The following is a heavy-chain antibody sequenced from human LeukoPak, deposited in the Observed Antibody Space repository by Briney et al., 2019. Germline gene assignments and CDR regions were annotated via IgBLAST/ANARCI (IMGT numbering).Heavy chain of an antibody. V-gene: IGHV4-39*07. Sequence: PSQTLSLTCTVSGASIITGGYYWSWIRQPPGKGLEWIGKINHSGSTNYNPSLKSRVTISVDTSKNQFSLKLSSVTAADTAVYYCARGTGLQQNGSFDYWGQGTLVTVSS. J-gene: IGHJ4*02. CDR2: INHSGST. CDR1: GASIITGGYY. D-gene: IGHD5-24*01. CDR3: ARGTGLQQNGSFDY.